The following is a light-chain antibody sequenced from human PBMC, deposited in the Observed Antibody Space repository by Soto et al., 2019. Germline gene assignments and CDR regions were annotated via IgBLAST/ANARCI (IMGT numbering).Light chain of an antibody. CDR2: DAS. J-gene: IGKJ2*01. Sequence: DIQMTQSPSTLSASVGDRVTITCRASQSISSWLAWYQQKPGKAPKLLIYDASSLESGVPSRFSGSGSGTEFTLTLSSLQPDDFATYYCQQYNSSSPYTFGHGTKLEIK. CDR1: QSISSW. V-gene: IGKV1-5*01. CDR3: QQYNSSSPYT.